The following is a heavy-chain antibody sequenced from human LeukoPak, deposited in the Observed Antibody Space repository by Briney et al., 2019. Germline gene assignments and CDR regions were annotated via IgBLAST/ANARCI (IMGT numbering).Heavy chain of an antibody. D-gene: IGHD1-1*01. J-gene: IGHJ4*02. V-gene: IGHV3-23*01. Sequence: GGSLRLSCAASGLTFSSYAMSWVRQAPGKGLEWVSAISGSGGSTYYADSVKGRFTISRDNSKNTLYLQMNSLRAEDTAVYYCAKGSQLLSLNYFDYWGQGTLVTVSS. CDR2: ISGSGGST. CDR1: GLTFSSYA. CDR3: AKGSQLLSLNYFDY.